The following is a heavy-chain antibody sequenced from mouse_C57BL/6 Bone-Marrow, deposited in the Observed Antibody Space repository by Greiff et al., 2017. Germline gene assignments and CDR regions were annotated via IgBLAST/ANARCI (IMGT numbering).Heavy chain of an antibody. J-gene: IGHJ4*01. V-gene: IGHV1-81*01. CDR3: ESSVYFCRSESVNAMDY. CDR1: GYTFTSYG. CDR2: INPRGGNT. D-gene: IGHD1-3*01. Sequence: QVQLQQSGAELARPGASVKLSCKASGYTFTSYGISWVKQSTGQGLEWIGEINPRGGNTYYTEKFKGKATLTADKYSSTAYMELRSLTSEDSAVFFCESSVYFCRSESVNAMDYWGQGTSVTVSS.